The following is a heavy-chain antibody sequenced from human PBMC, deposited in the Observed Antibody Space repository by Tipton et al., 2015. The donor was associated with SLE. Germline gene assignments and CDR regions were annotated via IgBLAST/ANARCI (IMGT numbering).Heavy chain of an antibody. CDR1: GVSISSSY. V-gene: IGHV4-4*07. D-gene: IGHD2-21*02. J-gene: IGHJ4*02. CDR3: ARGSGVTDFDY. CDR2: VYTSGAT. Sequence: TLSLTCNVSGVSISSSYWSWIRQPAGKGLEWIGRVYTSGATDDNPSLKSRVTISVDTSKNQFSLKLTSVTAADTAVYYCARGSGVTDFDYWGQGALVTVSS.